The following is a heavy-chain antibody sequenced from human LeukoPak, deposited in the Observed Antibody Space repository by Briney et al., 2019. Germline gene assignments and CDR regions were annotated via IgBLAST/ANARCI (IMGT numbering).Heavy chain of an antibody. CDR1: GYTFTSYY. CDR2: INPSGGST. CDR3: ARAPSDYADDGLAGSDSEYFPH. J-gene: IGHJ1*01. Sequence: ASVKVSCKASGYTFTSYYMHWVRQAPGQGLEWMGIINPSGGSTSYAQKFQGRVTMTADKSTNTAYMELSSLTSDDTAVYYCARAPSDYADDGLAGSDSEYFPHWGQGTQVTVSS. D-gene: IGHD4-17*01. V-gene: IGHV1-46*01.